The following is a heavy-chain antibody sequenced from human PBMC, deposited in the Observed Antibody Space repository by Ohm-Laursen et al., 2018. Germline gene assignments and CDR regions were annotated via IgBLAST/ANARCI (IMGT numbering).Heavy chain of an antibody. V-gene: IGHV4-61*08. CDR3: ARRGHAFDI. Sequence: SDTLSLTCSVSGASVSSSDYYWGWVRQPPGKGLEWIGYIYHDGNTSDNPSLKSRLTMSRDTSKNQFSLKLSSVTAADTAVYYCARRGHAFDIWGQGTMVTVSS. CDR2: IYHDGNT. CDR1: GASVSSSDYY. J-gene: IGHJ3*02.